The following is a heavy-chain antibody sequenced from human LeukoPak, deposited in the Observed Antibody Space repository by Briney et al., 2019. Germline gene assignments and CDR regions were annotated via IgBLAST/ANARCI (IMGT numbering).Heavy chain of an antibody. J-gene: IGHJ5*02. CDR2: MNPNSGNT. V-gene: IGHV1-8*01. CDR1: GYTFTSYD. CDR3: ARGPLVRLPSSFDP. Sequence: ASVKVSCKASGYTFTSYDINWVRQATGQGLEWMGWMNPNSGNTGSAQRFQGRVTMARDTSIGTAYMELSSLRSEDTAVYYCARGPLVRLPSSFDPWGQGTLVTVSS. D-gene: IGHD3-16*02.